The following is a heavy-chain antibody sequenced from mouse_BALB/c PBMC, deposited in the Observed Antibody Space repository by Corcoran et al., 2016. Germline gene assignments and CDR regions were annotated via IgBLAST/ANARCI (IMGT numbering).Heavy chain of an antibody. Sequence: QIQLVQSGPELQMPGETVKLSCKASGYTFTNYGLNWVKQSPGKGLKWMGWINTYTGEPTYADDFKGRFAFSLETSASTAYLQINNLKNEDTATYFCARGTTVEYFDVWGAGTTVTVSS. D-gene: IGHD1-1*01. CDR2: INTYTGEP. CDR3: ARGTTVEYFDV. J-gene: IGHJ1*01. CDR1: GYTFTNYG. V-gene: IGHV9-3-1*01.